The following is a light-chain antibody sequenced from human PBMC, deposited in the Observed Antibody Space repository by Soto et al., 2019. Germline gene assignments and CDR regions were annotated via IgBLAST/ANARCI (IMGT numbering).Light chain of an antibody. Sequence: QSALTQPASVSGSPGQSITISCTGTSSDVGSYNLVSWYQQHPGKAPKLMIYEGNKRPSGVSNRFSGSKSGNTASLTISGLKSEEEADYYCCSYAGSSGVFGTGTKLTVL. CDR1: SSDVGSYNL. J-gene: IGLJ1*01. CDR2: EGN. V-gene: IGLV2-23*01. CDR3: CSYAGSSGV.